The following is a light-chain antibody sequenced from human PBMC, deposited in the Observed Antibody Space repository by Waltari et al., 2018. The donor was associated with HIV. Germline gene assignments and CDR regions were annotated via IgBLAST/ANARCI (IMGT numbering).Light chain of an antibody. Sequence: DLVMTKSPLYLPVSPGKPVSISCRCHRSLLHSDGYDYLVWYLEKPGQSPHLLIYLGSKRASGVPDRFSGSESGTDFTLKISRVKAEDFGVYYCRQTLQTPFTFDPGSKVDLK. J-gene: IGKJ3*01. CDR3: RQTLQTPFT. V-gene: IGKV2-28*01. CDR2: LGS. CDR1: RSLLHSDGYDY.